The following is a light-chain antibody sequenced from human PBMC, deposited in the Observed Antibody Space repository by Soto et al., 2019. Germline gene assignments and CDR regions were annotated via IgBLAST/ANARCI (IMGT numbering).Light chain of an antibody. J-gene: IGLJ3*02. CDR3: AAWDDSLNGLV. V-gene: IGLV1-44*01. CDR2: SNN. Sequence: QSVLTQPPSASGTPGQRVTISCSGSSSNIESNTVNWYQQLPETAPKLLIYSNNERPSGVPDRFSGSKSGTSASLAISGLQSEDEADYYCAAWDDSLNGLVFGGGTKLTVL. CDR1: SSNIESNT.